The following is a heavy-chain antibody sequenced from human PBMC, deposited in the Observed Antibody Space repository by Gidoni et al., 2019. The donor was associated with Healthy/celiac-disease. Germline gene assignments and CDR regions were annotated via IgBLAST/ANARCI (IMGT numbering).Heavy chain of an antibody. V-gene: IGHV3-33*01. CDR1: GFTFSSYG. CDR2: IWYDGSNK. CDR3: ARGEVVVESPYYYYYMDV. D-gene: IGHD2-15*01. Sequence: QVQLVESGGGVVQPGRSLRLSCAASGFTFSSYGRHWVRQAPGKGLEWVAVIWYDGSNKYYADSVKGRFTISRDNSKNTLYLQMNSLRAEDTAVYYCARGEVVVESPYYYYYMDVWGKGTTVTVSS. J-gene: IGHJ6*03.